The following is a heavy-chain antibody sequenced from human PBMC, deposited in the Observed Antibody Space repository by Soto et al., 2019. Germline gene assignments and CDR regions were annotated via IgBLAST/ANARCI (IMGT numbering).Heavy chain of an antibody. V-gene: IGHV1-69*01. CDR1: GGTFSSYA. D-gene: IGHD3-3*01. CDR2: ILPIVGTA. CDR3: ARGDQYDFLSGQTDFFDY. J-gene: IGHJ4*02. Sequence: QVQLVKSGAEVKKPGSSVRVSCKASGGTFSSYAINWVRQAPGQGLEWMGRILPIVGTANYAQKFQGRVTITADESSSTVYMELSSLRSEDTAVYYRARGDQYDFLSGQTDFFDYWGQGTLVTLSS.